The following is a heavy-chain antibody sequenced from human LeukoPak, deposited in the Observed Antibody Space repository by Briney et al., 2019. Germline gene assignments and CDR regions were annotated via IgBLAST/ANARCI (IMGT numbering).Heavy chain of an antibody. CDR2: ISSSGSTI. J-gene: IGHJ4*02. CDR1: GGSFSGYY. CDR3: ARGGYLITFGGVDY. Sequence: CAVYGGSFSGYYWSWIRQPPGKGLEWVSSISSSGSTIYYADSLKGRFTISRDNAKNSLYLQVNSLRDEDTAVYYCARGGYLITFGGVDYWGQGTLVTVSS. D-gene: IGHD3-16*01. V-gene: IGHV3-11*04.